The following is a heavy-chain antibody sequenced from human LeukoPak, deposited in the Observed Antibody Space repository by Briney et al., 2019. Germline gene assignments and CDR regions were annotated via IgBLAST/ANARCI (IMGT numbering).Heavy chain of an antibody. Sequence: SETLSLTCTVSGGPISRNTYYWSWIRQPPGKGLEWIGYVFYSGSTYYNPSLKSRITISVDTSNNQFSLKLSSVTAADTAVYYCARDGSGFAKFDYWGQGTLVTVSS. D-gene: IGHD2-15*01. CDR1: GGPISRNTYY. CDR2: VFYSGST. V-gene: IGHV4-30-4*01. J-gene: IGHJ4*02. CDR3: ARDGSGFAKFDY.